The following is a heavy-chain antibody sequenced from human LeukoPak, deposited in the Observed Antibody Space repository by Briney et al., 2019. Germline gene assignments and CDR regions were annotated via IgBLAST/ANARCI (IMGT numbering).Heavy chain of an antibody. CDR3: ARGRGYDRTGYVYYFDF. CDR2: MNPNSGNT. J-gene: IGHJ4*02. CDR1: GYSITSYD. D-gene: IGHD3-22*01. Sequence: ASVKVSCKASGYSITSYDINWVRQAPGQGSEWVGWMNPNSGNTGHAQEFQDRVTMTRDTSMSTAYMELSSLRYEDTAVYYCARGRGYDRTGYVYYFDFWGQGTLVTVSS. V-gene: IGHV1-8*01.